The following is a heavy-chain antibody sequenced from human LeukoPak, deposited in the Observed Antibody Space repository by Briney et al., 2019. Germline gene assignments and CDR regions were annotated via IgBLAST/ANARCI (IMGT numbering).Heavy chain of an antibody. J-gene: IGHJ4*02. D-gene: IGHD3-22*01. CDR1: GFTFSSYG. CDR2: ISYDGSNK. Sequence: GGSLRLSCAAFGFTFSSYGMHWVRQAPGKGLEWVAVISYDGSNKYYADSVRGRFTISRDNSKNTLYLQMNSLRAEDTAVYYCAKDIDEDYYDSSGYYPPDYWGQGTLVTVSS. CDR3: AKDIDEDYYDSSGYYPPDY. V-gene: IGHV3-30*18.